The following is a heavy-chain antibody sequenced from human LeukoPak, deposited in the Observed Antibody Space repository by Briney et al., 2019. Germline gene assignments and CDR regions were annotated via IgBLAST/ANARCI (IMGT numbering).Heavy chain of an antibody. J-gene: IGHJ4*02. CDR2: IYSGGTT. Sequence: PGGSLRLSCAASGFTVSDNYMGWVRQAPGKGLEWVSNIYSGGTTYYADSVKGRFTISRDNSKNTLYLQMNSLRAEDTAVYYCARGLVVVTALAFDYWGQGTLVTVSS. D-gene: IGHD2-21*02. CDR3: ARGLVVVTALAFDY. CDR1: GFTVSDNY. V-gene: IGHV3-66*01.